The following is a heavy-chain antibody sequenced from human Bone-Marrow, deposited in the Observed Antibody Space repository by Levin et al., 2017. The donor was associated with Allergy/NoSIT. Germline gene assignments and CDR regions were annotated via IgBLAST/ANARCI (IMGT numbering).Heavy chain of an antibody. CDR3: AKPYSSLLNRFEY. CDR2: ISYDGYKD. Sequence: GESLKISCAASGFTFSTYGMHWVRQAPGKGLEWVAFISYDGYKDYYRDSLKGRFTISRDNSKNTLYLQMNSLRVEDTAVYYCAKPYSSLLNRFEYWGQGTLVTVSS. D-gene: IGHD6-19*01. V-gene: IGHV3-30*18. CDR1: GFTFSTYG. J-gene: IGHJ4*02.